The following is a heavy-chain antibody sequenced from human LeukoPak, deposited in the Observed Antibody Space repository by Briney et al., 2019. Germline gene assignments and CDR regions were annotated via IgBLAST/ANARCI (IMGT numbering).Heavy chain of an antibody. CDR3: AKDRGYDYVWGSYRALDY. Sequence: PGGSLRLSCAASGLTFSSYGMRWVRQAPGKGLEWVSVIYSGGSTYYADSVKGRFTISRDNSKNTLYLQMNSLRAEDTAVYYCAKDRGYDYVWGSYRALDYWGQGTLVTVSS. CDR2: IYSGGST. J-gene: IGHJ4*02. V-gene: IGHV3-66*02. D-gene: IGHD3-16*02. CDR1: GLTFSSYG.